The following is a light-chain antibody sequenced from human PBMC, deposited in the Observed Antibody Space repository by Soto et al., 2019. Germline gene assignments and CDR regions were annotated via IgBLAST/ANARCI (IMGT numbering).Light chain of an antibody. CDR2: GAS. V-gene: IGKV3-15*01. J-gene: IGKJ1*01. CDR1: QSVSSN. CDR3: QQYGSSPRT. Sequence: EIVLTQSPDTLSLSPGERATLSCRASQSVSSNLAWYQQKPGQAPRLIISGASTRATGIPARFSGSGSGTEFTLTISSLQSEDFAVYYCQQYGSSPRTFGQGTKVDIK.